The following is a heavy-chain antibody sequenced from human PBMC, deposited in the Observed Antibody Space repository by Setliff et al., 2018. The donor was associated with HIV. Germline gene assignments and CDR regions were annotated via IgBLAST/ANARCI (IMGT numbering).Heavy chain of an antibody. CDR2: IHYDGRDQ. Sequence: GGSLRLSCATSGFTFSNYGMHWVRQAPGKGLEWVTFIHYDGRDQYYADSVKGRFTISRDNSKNTLYLQMKSLRAEDTAVYYCATRIRDGHRGYGYFDFWGQGTLVTVSS. CDR1: GFTFSNYG. V-gene: IGHV3-30*02. J-gene: IGHJ4*02. D-gene: IGHD5-12*01. CDR3: ATRIRDGHRGYGYFDF.